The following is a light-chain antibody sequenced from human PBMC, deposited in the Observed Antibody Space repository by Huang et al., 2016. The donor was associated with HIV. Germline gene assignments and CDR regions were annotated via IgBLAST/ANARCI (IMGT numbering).Light chain of an antibody. CDR1: QPLLSTANNKSY. J-gene: IGKJ5*01. V-gene: IGKV4-1*01. CDR3: QQYYSASIT. CDR2: WAS. Sequence: DIVMTQSPGSLTVSLGERASINCTSSQPLLSTANNKSYLDCYQQKPRQPPKALIYWASNRESGVPERFSGSGSGTDFTLTISSLQAEDVALYYCQQYYSASITFGQGTRVEI.